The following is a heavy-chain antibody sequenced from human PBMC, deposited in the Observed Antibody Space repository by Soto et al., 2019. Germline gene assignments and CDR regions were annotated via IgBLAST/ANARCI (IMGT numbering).Heavy chain of an antibody. CDR3: ARVGSSGWSPDY. CDR1: GGSISGHY. CDR2: IFYSGST. V-gene: IGHV4-59*11. D-gene: IGHD6-19*01. J-gene: IGHJ4*02. Sequence: PSETLSLTCSVSGGSISGHYWTWIRQSPGKGLEWIGYIFYSGSTNYNPSLKSRVTISVDTSKNQFSLKMSSATAADTAVYYCARVGSSGWSPDYWGRGTLVTFSS.